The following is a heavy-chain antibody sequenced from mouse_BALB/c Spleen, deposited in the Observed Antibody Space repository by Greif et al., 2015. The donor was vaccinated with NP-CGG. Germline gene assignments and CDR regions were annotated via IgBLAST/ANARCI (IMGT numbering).Heavy chain of an antibody. D-gene: IGHD2-10*02. CDR2: INPSTGYT. J-gene: IGHJ2*01. V-gene: IGHV1-7*01. CDR1: GYTFTSYW. Sequence: VQLQQSGAELAKPGASVKMSCKASGYTFTSYWMHWVKQRPGQGLEWIGYINPSTGYTECNQKFKDKATLTADRSSSTAYMQLSSLTSEDSAVYYCARRYGNLHFDYWGQGTTLTVSS. CDR3: ARRYGNLHFDY.